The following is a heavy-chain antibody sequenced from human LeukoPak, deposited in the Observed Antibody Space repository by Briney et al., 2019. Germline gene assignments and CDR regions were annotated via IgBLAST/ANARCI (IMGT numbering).Heavy chain of an antibody. CDR2: IYSGGTT. CDR1: GFTVTTNC. D-gene: IGHD5-18*01. V-gene: IGHV3-53*04. J-gene: IGHJ4*02. Sequence: RSLRLSCAASGFTVTTNCMTWVRQAPGKGLEWVSTIYSGGTTYYADSVMGRFTISRHNSRNTQYLQMNSLRAEDTAVYYCARVDTVMAYYFALGGRGTLVTVSS. CDR3: ARVDTVMAYYFAL.